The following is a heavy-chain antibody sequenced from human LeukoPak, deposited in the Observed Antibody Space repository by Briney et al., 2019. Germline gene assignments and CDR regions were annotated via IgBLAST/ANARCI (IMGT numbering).Heavy chain of an antibody. J-gene: IGHJ4*02. CDR1: GGSFSGYY. D-gene: IGHD1-26*01. Sequence: SETLSLTCAVYGGSFSGYYWSWIRQPPGKGLEWMGEINHSGSTNYNPSLKSRVTISVDTSKNQFSLKLSSVTAADTAVYYCARRQRYSGSYYDYWGQGTLVTVSS. CDR3: ARRQRYSGSYYDY. CDR2: INHSGST. V-gene: IGHV4-34*01.